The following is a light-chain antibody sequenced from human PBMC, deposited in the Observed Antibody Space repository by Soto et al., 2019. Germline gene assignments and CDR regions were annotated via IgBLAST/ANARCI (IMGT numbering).Light chain of an antibody. CDR1: QGISSY. V-gene: IGKV1-8*01. Sequence: AIRMTQSPSSLSASTGDRVTITCRASQGISSYLAWYQQKPGKAPKLLIYAASTLQSGVPSRFSGSGSGTDFTLTIGCLQSEDFATYYCQPYYSYPRTFGQGTKVEIK. J-gene: IGKJ1*01. CDR2: AAS. CDR3: QPYYSYPRT.